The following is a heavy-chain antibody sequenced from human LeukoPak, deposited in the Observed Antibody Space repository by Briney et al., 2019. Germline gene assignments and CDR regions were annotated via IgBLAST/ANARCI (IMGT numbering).Heavy chain of an antibody. V-gene: IGHV4-4*07. J-gene: IGHJ3*02. Sequence: SETLSLTCTVSGGSISSYYRSWIRQPAGKGLEWIGRIYTSGSTNYNPSLKSRVTISVDTSKNQFSLKLSSVTAADTAVYYCAREFNYDILTGYYYDAFDIWGQGTMVTVSS. CDR1: GGSISSYY. CDR3: AREFNYDILTGYYYDAFDI. D-gene: IGHD3-9*01. CDR2: IYTSGST.